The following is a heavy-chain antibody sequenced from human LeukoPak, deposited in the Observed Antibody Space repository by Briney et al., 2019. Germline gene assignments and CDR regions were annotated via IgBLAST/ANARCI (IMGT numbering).Heavy chain of an antibody. CDR1: GFTFSSYA. D-gene: IGHD3-22*01. V-gene: IGHV3-23*01. CDR3: TRDLPTYYYDSSGYKHAFDI. Sequence: GGSLRLSCAASGFTFSSYAMSWVRQAPGKGLEWVSAISGSGGSTYYADSVKGRFTISRDNSKNTLYLQMNSLKTEDTAVYYRTRDLPTYYYDSSGYKHAFDIWGQGTMVTVSS. J-gene: IGHJ3*02. CDR2: ISGSGGST.